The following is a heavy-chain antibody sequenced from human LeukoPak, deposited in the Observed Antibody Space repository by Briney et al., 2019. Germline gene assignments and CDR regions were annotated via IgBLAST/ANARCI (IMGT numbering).Heavy chain of an antibody. D-gene: IGHD6-19*01. CDR1: GGSISSYY. CDR2: IYHSGST. J-gene: IGHJ4*02. CDR3: ARVGYSSGWYLSPFDY. Sequence: SETLSLTCTVSGGSISSYYWGWIRQPPGKGLEWIGSIYHSGSTYYNPSLKSRVTISVDTSKNQFSLKLSSVTAADTAVYYCARVGYSSGWYLSPFDYWGQGTLVTVSS. V-gene: IGHV4-38-2*02.